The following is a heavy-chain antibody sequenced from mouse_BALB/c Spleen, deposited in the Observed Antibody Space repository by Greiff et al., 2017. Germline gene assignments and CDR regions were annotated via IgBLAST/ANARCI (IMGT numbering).Heavy chain of an antibody. CDR3: ARGYYGNYDWFAY. J-gene: IGHJ3*01. CDR1: GYTFTSYW. D-gene: IGHD2-1*01. Sequence: VKVVESGAELAKPGASVKMSCKASGYTFTSYWMHWVKQRPGQGLEWIGYINPSTGYTEYNQKFKDKATLTVDTSSSTAYVDLSSLTSEDSAVYYCARGYYGNYDWFAYWGQGTLVTVSA. V-gene: IGHV1-7*01. CDR2: INPSTGYT.